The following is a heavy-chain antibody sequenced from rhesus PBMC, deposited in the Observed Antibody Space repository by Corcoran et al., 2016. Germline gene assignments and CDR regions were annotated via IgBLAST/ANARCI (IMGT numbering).Heavy chain of an antibody. D-gene: IGHD4-35*01. J-gene: IGHJ2*01. V-gene: IGHV4S10*01. CDR1: GGSISDSYR. CDR2: IYGSPTTT. CDR3: ARRTNYANDWYFDI. Sequence: QVQLQESGPGVVKPSETLSLTCAVSGGSISDSYRWSWIRQPPGKGLEWIGYIYGSPTTTNYNPSLKSRVTISKDTSNNQFSLILTSVTAADTAIYYCARRTNYANDWYFDIWGPGTPISISS.